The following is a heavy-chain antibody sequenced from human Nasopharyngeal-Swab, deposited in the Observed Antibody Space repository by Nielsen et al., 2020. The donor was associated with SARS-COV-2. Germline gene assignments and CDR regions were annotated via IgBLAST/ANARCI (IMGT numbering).Heavy chain of an antibody. V-gene: IGHV5-51*01. CDR3: ARHPAGYGSGSYYSDY. CDR2: IYPSDSDT. CDR1: GCSFTSYW. Sequence: KVSCKGSGCSFTSYWIGWVRQMPGKGLEWMGIIYPSDSDTRYSPSFQGQVTISADKSISTAYLQWSSLKASDTAMYYCARHPAGYGSGSYYSDYWGQGTLVTVSS. J-gene: IGHJ4*02. D-gene: IGHD3-10*01.